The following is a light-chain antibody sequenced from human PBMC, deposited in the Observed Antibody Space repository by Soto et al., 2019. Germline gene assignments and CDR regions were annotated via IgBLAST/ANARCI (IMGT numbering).Light chain of an antibody. CDR1: QSISTS. Sequence: DTPMTQSPSTLSASVGDRVTITCRASQSISTSMAWYQQRPGTAPKLLIYKTSTLESGVPSRFSGSGSVTEFTLTISSLQPDDFATYYCQQYNTYSPTFGQGTKVEVK. V-gene: IGKV1-5*03. CDR3: QQYNTYSPT. J-gene: IGKJ1*01. CDR2: KTS.